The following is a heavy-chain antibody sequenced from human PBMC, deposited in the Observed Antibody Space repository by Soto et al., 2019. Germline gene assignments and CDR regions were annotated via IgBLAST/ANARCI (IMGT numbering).Heavy chain of an antibody. Sequence: GGSLRLSCAASGFTFSSYGIHWVRQAPGKGLEWVAVISFDGSEKYYADSVKGRITVSRDNSKNTLYLRMDSLRVEDTAVYYCARDAYHYDTSGPFDYWGQGTLVTVSS. J-gene: IGHJ4*02. CDR1: GFTFSSYG. CDR3: ARDAYHYDTSGPFDY. D-gene: IGHD3-22*01. V-gene: IGHV3-30*03. CDR2: ISFDGSEK.